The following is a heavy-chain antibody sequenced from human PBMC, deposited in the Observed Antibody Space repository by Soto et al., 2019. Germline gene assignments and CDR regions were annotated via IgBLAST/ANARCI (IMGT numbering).Heavy chain of an antibody. Sequence: VGSLRLSCAASGFTFSSYEMNWVRQAPGKGLEWVSYISSSGSTIYYADSVKGRFTISRDNAKNSLYLQMNSLRAEDTAVYYCARGTAYYYDSSGYYLTAPVEWGQGTLVTVSS. D-gene: IGHD3-22*01. J-gene: IGHJ4*02. CDR3: ARGTAYYYDSSGYYLTAPVE. CDR1: GFTFSSYE. V-gene: IGHV3-48*03. CDR2: ISSSGSTI.